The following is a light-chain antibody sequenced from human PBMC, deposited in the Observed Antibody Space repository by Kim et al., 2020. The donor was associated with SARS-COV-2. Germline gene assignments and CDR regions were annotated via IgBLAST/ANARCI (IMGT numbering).Light chain of an antibody. J-gene: IGKJ1*01. CDR2: GAS. CDR3: QQYGRSPWT. V-gene: IGKV3-20*01. CDR1: QSVSRSY. Sequence: EIVLTQSPGTLSLSPGERATLSCRASQSVSRSYLTWYQQKPGQAPRLLIYGASRRATGIPDRFSGSGFGTDFTLTISRLEPEDFAVYYCQQYGRSPWTFGQGTKVDIK.